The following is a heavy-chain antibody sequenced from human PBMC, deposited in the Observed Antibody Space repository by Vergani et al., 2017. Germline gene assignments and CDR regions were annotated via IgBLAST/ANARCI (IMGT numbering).Heavy chain of an antibody. Sequence: EVQLLESGGGLVQPGGSLRLSCAASGFTFSSYAMSWVRQAPGKGLEWVSGISGSGGSTYYADSVKGRFTISRDNSKNTLYLQMNSLRAEDTAVYYCAREGRSGAAAGTDFDYWGQGTLVTVSS. J-gene: IGHJ4*02. D-gene: IGHD6-13*01. CDR3: AREGRSGAAAGTDFDY. CDR2: ISGSGGST. V-gene: IGHV3-23*01. CDR1: GFTFSSYA.